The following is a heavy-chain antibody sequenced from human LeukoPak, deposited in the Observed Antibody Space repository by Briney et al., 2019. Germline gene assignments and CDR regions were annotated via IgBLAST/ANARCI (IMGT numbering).Heavy chain of an antibody. CDR2: IKYDGSDK. J-gene: IGHJ4*02. CDR3: ARGAEWRDY. CDR1: GSSFSEYW. Sequence: TGGSLRLSCGASGSSFSEYWMSWVRQAPGKGREWVANIKYDGSDKNYVESVKGRFIISRDNAEKAVYLQMNSLRVDDTAVYYCARGAEWRDYWGQGTLVTVSS. D-gene: IGHD3-3*01. V-gene: IGHV3-7*01.